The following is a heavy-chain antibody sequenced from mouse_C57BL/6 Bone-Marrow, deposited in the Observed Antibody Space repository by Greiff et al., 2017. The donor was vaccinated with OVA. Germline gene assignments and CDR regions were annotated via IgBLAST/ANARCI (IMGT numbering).Heavy chain of an antibody. CDR1: GFSLTSYG. J-gene: IGHJ3*01. V-gene: IGHV2-5*01. CDR2: IWRGGST. CDR3: AKTAQATTAWFAY. Sequence: VQLQQSGPGLVQPSQSLSITCTVSGFSLTSYGVHWVRQSPGKGLEWLGVIWRGGSTDYNAAFMSRLSITKDNSKSHVFFKMNSLQAEDTAIYYCAKTAQATTAWFAYWGQGTLVTVSA. D-gene: IGHD3-2*02.